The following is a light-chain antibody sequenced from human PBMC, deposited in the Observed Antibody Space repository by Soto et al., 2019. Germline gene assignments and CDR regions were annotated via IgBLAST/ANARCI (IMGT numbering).Light chain of an antibody. V-gene: IGLV2-14*03. J-gene: IGLJ1*01. CDR2: GVS. Sequence: QSVLTQPASVSGSPGQSVTISCTGTSSDVGAYKYVSWYQKHPGKAPKLMIYGVSNRPSGISNRFSGSKSGNTAFLTISGLQPEDEADYYCSSFTGPPTLDVFGTGTKLTVL. CDR1: SSDVGAYKY. CDR3: SSFTGPPTLDV.